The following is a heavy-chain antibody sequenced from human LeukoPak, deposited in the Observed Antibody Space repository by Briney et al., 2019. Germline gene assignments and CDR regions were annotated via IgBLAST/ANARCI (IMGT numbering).Heavy chain of an antibody. V-gene: IGHV4-34*01. CDR1: GGSFSGYY. J-gene: IGHJ4*02. Sequence: SETLSLTCAVYGGSFSGYYWTWLRQPPGRGLEWIGEINHSGSTNYNPSLKSRVTISVDTSKNQFSLKVSSVTAADTAVYYCARASHNSGWYNYLEHWGQGTLVTVSS. CDR3: ARASHNSGWYNYLEH. D-gene: IGHD6-19*01. CDR2: INHSGST.